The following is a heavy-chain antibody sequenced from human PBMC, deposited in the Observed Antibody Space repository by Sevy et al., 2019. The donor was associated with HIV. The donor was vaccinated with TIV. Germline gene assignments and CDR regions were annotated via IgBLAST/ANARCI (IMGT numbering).Heavy chain of an antibody. CDR2: TGGRGGAT. V-gene: IGHV3-23*01. CDR1: GFPFGSYA. J-gene: IGHJ3*01. D-gene: IGHD2-15*01. Sequence: GGSLRLSCAASGFPFGSYAMNWVRQGPGKGLEWVSATGGRGGATYYADSVKGRFTISRDNSKNTLYLQMDSLRAEDTAVYYCAKDVVAVVGDACDVWGQGTMVTVSS. CDR3: AKDVVAVVGDACDV.